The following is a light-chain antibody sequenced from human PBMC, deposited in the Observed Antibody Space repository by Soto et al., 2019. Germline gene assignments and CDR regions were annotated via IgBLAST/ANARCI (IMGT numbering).Light chain of an antibody. CDR2: GTS. CDR1: QSVSSN. Sequence: EIVMTQSPATLSVSPVERATLSCRASQSVSSNLAWYQQKPGQSPRLLIYGTSTRATGIPARFSGSGSGTEFTLTISSLQSEDFAVYYCQQYNDWWWTCGQGTKGDIK. CDR3: QQYNDWWWT. V-gene: IGKV3-15*01. J-gene: IGKJ1*01.